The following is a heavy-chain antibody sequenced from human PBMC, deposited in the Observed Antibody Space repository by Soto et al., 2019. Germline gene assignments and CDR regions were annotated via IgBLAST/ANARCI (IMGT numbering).Heavy chain of an antibody. D-gene: IGHD1-1*01. Sequence: QVQLVESGGGVVQPGRSLRLSCAASGFTFSSYAMHWVRQAPGKGLEWVAVISYDGSNKYYADSVKGRFTISRDNSKNTLYLQMNSLRAEDTAVYYCARDPGKNWNDGYWGQGTLVTVSS. CDR3: ARDPGKNWNDGY. CDR1: GFTFSSYA. J-gene: IGHJ4*02. V-gene: IGHV3-30-3*01. CDR2: ISYDGSNK.